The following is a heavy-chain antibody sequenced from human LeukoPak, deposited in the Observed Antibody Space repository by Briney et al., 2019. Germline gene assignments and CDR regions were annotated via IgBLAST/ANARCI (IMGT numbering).Heavy chain of an antibody. Sequence: GRSLRLSCAASGFTFDDYAMHWVRQAPGKGLEWVSGIGWNSGSIGYADSVKGRFTISRDNAKNSLYLQMNSLRAEDTALYYCAKVYSNYPPQGHFDYWGQGTLVTVSS. J-gene: IGHJ4*02. CDR1: GFTFDDYA. D-gene: IGHD4-11*01. CDR3: AKVYSNYPPQGHFDY. V-gene: IGHV3-9*01. CDR2: IGWNSGSI.